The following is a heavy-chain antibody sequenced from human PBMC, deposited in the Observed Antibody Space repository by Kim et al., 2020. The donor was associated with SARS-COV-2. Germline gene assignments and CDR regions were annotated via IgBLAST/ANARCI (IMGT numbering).Heavy chain of an antibody. D-gene: IGHD3-16*02. CDR1: GYSFTNYA. CDR3: SRGRTSGIVIGFDP. J-gene: IGHJ5*02. CDR2: IDTETWDP. V-gene: IGHV7-4-1*02. Sequence: ASVKVSCKASGYSFTNYAINWVRQAPGQGLEWMGWIDTETWDPTYARGFTGRFVFSLDTSVSTAYLQISSLKAEDTAVYYCSRGRTSGIVIGFDPWGQGTLVTVSS.